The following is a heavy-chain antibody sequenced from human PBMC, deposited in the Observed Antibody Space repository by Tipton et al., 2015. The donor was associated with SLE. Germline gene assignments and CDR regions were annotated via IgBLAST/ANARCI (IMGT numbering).Heavy chain of an antibody. J-gene: IGHJ3*02. CDR3: ARDIVVVPGGIRSCDAFKS. Sequence: QLVQSGAEVKKPGASAKVSCKASGYTFSSYNIAWVRQAPGQGLEWMGWVSADNGNTNHAQKFQGRGTMTTDTSTNTAYMELRSLKSDGTAVYYCARDIVVVPGGIRSCDAFKSWRQGTKVTVSS. CDR2: VSADNGNT. D-gene: IGHD2-2*01. V-gene: IGHV1-18*01. CDR1: GYTFSSYN.